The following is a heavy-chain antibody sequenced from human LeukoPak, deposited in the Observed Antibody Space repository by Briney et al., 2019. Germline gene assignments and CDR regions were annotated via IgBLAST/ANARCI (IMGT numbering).Heavy chain of an antibody. Sequence: ASVKVSCKASGGTFSSYAISWVRQAPGQGLEWMGGIIPIFGTANYAQKFQGRVTITADESTSTAYMELSSLRSEDTALYYCAKDNYYHDAFDIWGQGTMVTVSS. CDR2: IIPIFGTA. CDR1: GGTFSSYA. V-gene: IGHV1-69*01. J-gene: IGHJ3*02. D-gene: IGHD3-10*01. CDR3: AKDNYYHDAFDI.